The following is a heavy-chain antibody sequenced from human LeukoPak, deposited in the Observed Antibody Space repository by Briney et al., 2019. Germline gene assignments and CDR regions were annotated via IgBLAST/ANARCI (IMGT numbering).Heavy chain of an antibody. CDR2: IHYSGST. Sequence: SETLSLTCTVSGYSISSAYYWGWIRPPPGKGLEWIGTIHYSGSTSYNPSLKSRITISLDTSKNQFSLKLSSVTAADTAVYYCARIIVGAKGYYYYMDVWGKGTTVTVSS. J-gene: IGHJ6*03. V-gene: IGHV4-38-2*02. D-gene: IGHD1-26*01. CDR3: ARIIVGAKGYYYYMDV. CDR1: GYSISSAYY.